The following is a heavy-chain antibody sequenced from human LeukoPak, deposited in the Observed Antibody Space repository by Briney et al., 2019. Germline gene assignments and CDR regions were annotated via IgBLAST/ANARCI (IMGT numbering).Heavy chain of an antibody. CDR3: ARRYYGSGRYSWFAP. CDR1: GYSFTSYW. V-gene: IGHV5-51*01. Sequence: GESLKISCKGSGYSFTSYWIGWVRQMPGRGLEWMGIIYPGDSDTRYSPSFQGQVTISADKSISTAYLQWSSLKASDTAMYYCARRYYGSGRYSWFAPWGQGTLVTVPS. J-gene: IGHJ5*02. D-gene: IGHD3-10*01. CDR2: IYPGDSDT.